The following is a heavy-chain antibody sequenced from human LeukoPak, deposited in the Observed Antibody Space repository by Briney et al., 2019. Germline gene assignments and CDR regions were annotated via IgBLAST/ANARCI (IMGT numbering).Heavy chain of an antibody. Sequence: SETLSLTCTVSGYSISSDYYWGWIRQPPGKGLEWIGNIFHNGSTYYNPSLKSRVTMSTDTSKKQFSLKLRTATAADTAVYYCARIEDVTRGYNHAYYFDYWGQGTLVTVSS. V-gene: IGHV4-38-2*02. CDR3: ARIEDVTRGYNHAYYFDY. D-gene: IGHD5-18*01. CDR2: IFHNGST. J-gene: IGHJ4*02. CDR1: GYSISSDYY.